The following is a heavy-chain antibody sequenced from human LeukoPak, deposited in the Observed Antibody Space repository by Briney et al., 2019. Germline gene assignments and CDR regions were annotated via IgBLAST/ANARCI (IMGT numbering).Heavy chain of an antibody. J-gene: IGHJ4*02. Sequence: PGGSLRLSCAASGFTVSSNYMSWVRQAPGKGLEWVGRIKSKTDGGTTDYAAPVKGRFTISRDDSKNTLYLQMNSLKTEDTAVYYCTTDVKAYSSGWYYFDYWGQGTLVTVSS. D-gene: IGHD6-19*01. CDR2: IKSKTDGGTT. CDR1: GFTVSSNY. V-gene: IGHV3-15*01. CDR3: TTDVKAYSSGWYYFDY.